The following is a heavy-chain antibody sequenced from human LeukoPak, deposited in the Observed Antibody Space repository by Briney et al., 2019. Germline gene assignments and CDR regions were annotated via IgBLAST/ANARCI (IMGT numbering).Heavy chain of an antibody. Sequence: GGSLKISCKVSGYSFTSYCNGWVRQMPGKGLEWMGIIYPGDSGPTYSPSFQGQVTISVDKSINTAYLQWSSLQASDTAMHYCGMSGDRVPLQDDVFDVWGQGTMVTVST. D-gene: IGHD1-26*01. CDR3: GMSGDRVPLQDDVFDV. J-gene: IGHJ3*01. CDR2: IYPGDSGP. V-gene: IGHV5-51*01. CDR1: GYSFTSYC.